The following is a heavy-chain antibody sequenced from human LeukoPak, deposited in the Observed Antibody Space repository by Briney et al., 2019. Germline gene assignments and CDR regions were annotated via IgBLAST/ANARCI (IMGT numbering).Heavy chain of an antibody. CDR1: GGSISSYY. D-gene: IGHD3-10*01. Sequence: SETLSLTCTVSGGSISSYYWSWIRQPPGKGLEWIGYIYYSGSTNYNPSLKSRVTILVDTSKNQFSLKLSSVTAADTAVYYCARSGAPSAGWFDPWGQGTLVTVSS. CDR2: IYYSGST. V-gene: IGHV4-59*01. J-gene: IGHJ5*02. CDR3: ARSGAPSAGWFDP.